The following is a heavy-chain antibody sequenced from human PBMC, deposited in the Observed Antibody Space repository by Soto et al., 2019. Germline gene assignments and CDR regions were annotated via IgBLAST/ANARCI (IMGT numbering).Heavy chain of an antibody. CDR1: GFNFSGYG. D-gene: IGHD2-15*01. CDR3: ARPGYCTGGSCYFFLY. CDR2: IWYDGSNK. J-gene: IGHJ4*02. Sequence: PGGSLRLSCAASGFNFSGYGMHWVRQAPGKGLEWVALIWYDGSNKYYVDSVKGRFTISRDNSKNTMYLQMNSLRAEDTAVYYCARPGYCTGGSCYFFLYWGQGTLVTVSS. V-gene: IGHV3-33*01.